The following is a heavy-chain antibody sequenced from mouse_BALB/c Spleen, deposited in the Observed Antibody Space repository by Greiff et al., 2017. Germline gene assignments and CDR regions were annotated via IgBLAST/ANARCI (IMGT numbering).Heavy chain of an antibody. Sequence: VHVKQSGAELVKPGASVKLSCTASGFNIKDTYMHWVKQRPEQGLEWIGRIDPANGNTKYDPKFQGKATITADTSSNTAYLQLSSLTSEDTAVYYCARLVFAYWGQGTLVTVSA. V-gene: IGHV14-3*02. CDR2: IDPANGNT. CDR1: GFNIKDTY. CDR3: ARLVFAY. J-gene: IGHJ3*01.